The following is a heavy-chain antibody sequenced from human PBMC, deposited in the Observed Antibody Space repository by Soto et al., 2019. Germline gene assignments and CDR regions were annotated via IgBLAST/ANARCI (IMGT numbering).Heavy chain of an antibody. CDR1: VDSITTYY. CDR2: IDASGNT. CDR3: ARYSNKWFQTEGMDV. V-gene: IGHV4-4*07. D-gene: IGHD6-13*01. Sequence: XETLSLPCTVSVDSITTYYWSWIRQPAGKGLEWIGRIDASGNTNYNPSLNSRVTMSIDTSKKQFSLKLTSVTAADTAIYYCARYSNKWFQTEGMDVWGQGTTVTVSS. J-gene: IGHJ6*02.